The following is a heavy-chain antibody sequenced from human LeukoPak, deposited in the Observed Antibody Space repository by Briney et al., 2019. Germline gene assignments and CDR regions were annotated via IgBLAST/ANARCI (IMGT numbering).Heavy chain of an antibody. D-gene: IGHD6-19*01. CDR1: GFTFNIYW. Sequence: SGGSLRLSRAISGFTFNIYWMQGVRQATEGGLVWGSSIASNGDGATYADSVKGRFTISQDNAKNSLYLQMNSLRAEDTAVYYCARLPAVAGAYVQDYWGQGTLVTVSS. CDR2: IASNGDGA. V-gene: IGHV3-74*03. CDR3: ARLPAVAGAYVQDY. J-gene: IGHJ4*02.